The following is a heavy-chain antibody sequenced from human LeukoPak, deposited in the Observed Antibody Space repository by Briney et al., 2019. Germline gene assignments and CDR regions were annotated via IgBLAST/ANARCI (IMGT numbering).Heavy chain of an antibody. Sequence: GESLKISCKGSGYGFTSYWIGWVRQMPGKGLEWMGIIYPGDSDTRYRPSFQGQVTISADKSISTAYLQWSSLKASDTAIYYCARRSQLGYYYYGMDVWGQGTTVTVSS. V-gene: IGHV5-51*01. CDR1: GYGFTSYW. J-gene: IGHJ6*02. D-gene: IGHD6-13*01. CDR2: IYPGDSDT. CDR3: ARRSQLGYYYYGMDV.